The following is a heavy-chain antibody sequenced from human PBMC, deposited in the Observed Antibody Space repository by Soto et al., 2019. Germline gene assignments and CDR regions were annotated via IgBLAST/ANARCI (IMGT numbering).Heavy chain of an antibody. V-gene: IGHV1-69*02. CDR3: ARAGYSSGRGPHDAFDI. CDR2: IIPILGIA. J-gene: IGHJ3*02. CDR1: GGTFSSYT. D-gene: IGHD6-19*01. Sequence: GASVKVSCKASGGTFSSYTISWVRQAPGQGLEWMGRIIPILGIANYAQKFQGRVTITADKSTSTAYMELSSLRSEDTAVYYCARAGYSSGRGPHDAFDIWGQGTMVTVSS.